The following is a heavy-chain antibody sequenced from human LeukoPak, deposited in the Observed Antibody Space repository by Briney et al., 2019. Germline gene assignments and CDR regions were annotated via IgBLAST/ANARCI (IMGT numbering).Heavy chain of an antibody. CDR1: GFTFSSYW. V-gene: IGHV3-7*03. D-gene: IGHD3-22*01. CDR3: ARMYYYDSSGPSDY. CDR2: IKQDGSEK. Sequence: PGGSLRLSCAASGFTFSSYWMSWVRQAPGKGLEWVANIKQDGSEKYYVDSVKGRFTISRDNAKNSLYLQMNSLRAEDTALYYCARMYYYDSSGPSDYWGQGTLVTVSS. J-gene: IGHJ4*02.